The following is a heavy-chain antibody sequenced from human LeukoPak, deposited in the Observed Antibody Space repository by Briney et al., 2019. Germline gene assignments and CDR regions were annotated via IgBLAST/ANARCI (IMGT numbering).Heavy chain of an antibody. CDR3: ARSPRGSGWYRGIDY. Sequence: GGSLRLSCAASGFTFSSYWMSWVRQAPGKGLEWVANIKQDGSEKYYVDSVKGRFTISRDNAKNSLYLQMNSLRAEDTAVYYCARSPRGSGWYRGIDYWGQGTLVTVSS. CDR1: GFTFSSYW. D-gene: IGHD6-13*01. V-gene: IGHV3-7*01. CDR2: IKQDGSEK. J-gene: IGHJ4*02.